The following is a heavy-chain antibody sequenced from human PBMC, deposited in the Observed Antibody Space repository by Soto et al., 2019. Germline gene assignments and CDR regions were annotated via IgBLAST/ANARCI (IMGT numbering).Heavy chain of an antibody. CDR2: ISWNSGSI. V-gene: IGHV3-9*01. CDR1: GFTFDDYA. Sequence: ESGGGLVPPGRSLRLSCAASGFTFDDYAMHWVRQAPGKGLEWVSGISWNSGSIGYADSVKGRFTISRDNAKNSLYLQMNSLRAEDTALYYCAKDTDWGQGTLVTVSS. J-gene: IGHJ4*02. CDR3: AKDTD.